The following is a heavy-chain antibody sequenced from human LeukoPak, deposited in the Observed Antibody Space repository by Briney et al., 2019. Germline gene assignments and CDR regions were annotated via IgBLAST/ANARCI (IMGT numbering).Heavy chain of an antibody. CDR3: ARVDYYDSSGYYYYYYYYMDV. J-gene: IGHJ6*03. CDR2: IYHSGST. V-gene: IGHV4-38-2*02. CDR1: GYSISSGYY. Sequence: PSETLSLTCTVSGYSISSGYYWGWIRQPPGKGLEWIGSIYHSGSTYYNPSLKSRVTISVDTSKNQFSLKLSSVTAADTAVYYCARVDYYDSSGYYYYYYYYMDVWGKGTTVTVSS. D-gene: IGHD3-22*01.